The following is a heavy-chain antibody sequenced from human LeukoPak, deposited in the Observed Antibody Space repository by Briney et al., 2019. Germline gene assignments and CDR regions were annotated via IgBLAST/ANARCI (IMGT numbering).Heavy chain of an antibody. J-gene: IGHJ4*02. CDR3: ARDRRGRWLQFSPLDY. Sequence: ASVKVSCKASGYTFTSYGISWVRQAPGQGLEWMGWISAYNGNTNYAQKLQGRVTMTTDTSTSTAYMELRSLRPDDTAVYYCARDRRGRWLQFSPLDYWGQGTLVTVSS. CDR2: ISAYNGNT. CDR1: GYTFTSYG. V-gene: IGHV1-18*01. D-gene: IGHD5-24*01.